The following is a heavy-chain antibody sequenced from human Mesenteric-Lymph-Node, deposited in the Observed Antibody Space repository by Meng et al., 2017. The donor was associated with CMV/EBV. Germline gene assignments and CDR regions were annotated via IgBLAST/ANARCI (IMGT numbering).Heavy chain of an antibody. CDR1: GFTFRRYG. Sequence: GGSLRLSCVASGFTFRRYGMHWVRQAPGKGLEWVAFLRFDGNKKYYVDSVKGRFTISRDDSKSTLYLQMNSLRPADTATYYCAKDWHGGGSYGGSNYGMDFWGQGTTVTVSS. CDR3: AKDWHGGGSYGGSNYGMDF. D-gene: IGHD1-26*01. V-gene: IGHV3-30*02. J-gene: IGHJ6*02. CDR2: LRFDGNKK.